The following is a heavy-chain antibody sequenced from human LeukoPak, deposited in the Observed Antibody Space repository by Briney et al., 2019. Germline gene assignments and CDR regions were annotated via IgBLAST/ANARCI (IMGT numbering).Heavy chain of an antibody. J-gene: IGHJ4*02. CDR2: IYYSGST. V-gene: IGHV4-59*08. CDR3: AIYGGYLDLYFDY. Sequence: SETLSLTRTVSGGSISSYYWSWIRQPPGKGLEWVGYIYYSGSTNYNPSLKSRVTISVATSKNQFSLKLSSVTAADTAVYYCAIYGGYLDLYFDYWGQGTLVTVSS. D-gene: IGHD4/OR15-4a*01. CDR1: GGSISSYY.